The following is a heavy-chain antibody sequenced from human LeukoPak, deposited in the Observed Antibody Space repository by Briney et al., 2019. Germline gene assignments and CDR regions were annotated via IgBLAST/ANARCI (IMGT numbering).Heavy chain of an antibody. CDR1: GFTFSGYS. CDR2: ISSGSSAI. Sequence: PGGSLRLSCAASGFTFSGYSMNWVRQAPGKGLEWVSYISSGSSAIYYADSVKGRFTISRDNAKNSLYLQMNSLRAEDTAVYYCARGRADYYFDYWGQGTLVTVFS. D-gene: IGHD2-21*02. V-gene: IGHV3-48*01. J-gene: IGHJ4*02. CDR3: ARGRADYYFDY.